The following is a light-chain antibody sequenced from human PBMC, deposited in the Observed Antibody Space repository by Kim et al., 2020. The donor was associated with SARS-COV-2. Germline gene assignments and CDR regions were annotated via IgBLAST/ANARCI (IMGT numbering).Light chain of an antibody. V-gene: IGLV1-47*01. CDR1: SSNIGSNY. CDR2: RNN. J-gene: IGLJ2*01. Sequence: QSVLTQPPSASGTPGQRVTISCSGSSSNIGSNYAYWYQQLPGTAPKLLIYRNNQRPSGVPDRFSGSKSGTSASLAISGLRSEDEADYYCAAWDDSLSVVFGGGTQLTVL. CDR3: AAWDDSLSVV.